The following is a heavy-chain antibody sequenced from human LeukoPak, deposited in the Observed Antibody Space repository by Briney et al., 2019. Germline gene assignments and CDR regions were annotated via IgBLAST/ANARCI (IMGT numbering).Heavy chain of an antibody. J-gene: IGHJ4*02. D-gene: IGHD1-26*01. V-gene: IGHV1-69*04. CDR1: GGTFSSYA. Sequence: SVKVSCKASGGTFSSYAISWVRRAPGQGLEWMGRIIPILGIANYAQKFQGRVTITADKSTSTAYMELSSLRSEDTAVYYCARDSHLAGATIGPFDYWGQGTLVTVSS. CDR3: ARDSHLAGATIGPFDY. CDR2: IIPILGIA.